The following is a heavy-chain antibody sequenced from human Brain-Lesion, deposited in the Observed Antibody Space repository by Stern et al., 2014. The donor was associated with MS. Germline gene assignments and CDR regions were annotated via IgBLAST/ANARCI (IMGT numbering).Heavy chain of an antibody. V-gene: IGHV1-2*02. CDR2: INPNTGGT. D-gene: IGHD3-3*01. CDR1: GYIFTGYY. Sequence: VQLVESGAEVKKPGASVKVSCKTSGYIFTGYYIHWVRQAPGQGLEWMAWINPNTGGTKYAQKFQVRVTMSRDTSISTAYVELSSLTSDDTAVYYCARDQRGITIFGVVTDYYYLGMDVWGQGTTVTVSS. CDR3: ARDQRGITIFGVVTDYYYLGMDV. J-gene: IGHJ6*02.